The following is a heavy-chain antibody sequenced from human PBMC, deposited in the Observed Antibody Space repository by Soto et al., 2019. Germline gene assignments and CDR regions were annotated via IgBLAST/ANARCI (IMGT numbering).Heavy chain of an antibody. V-gene: IGHV3-21*02. CDR2: ITSGSDYI. CDR3: ARVDGYTFRSDC. D-gene: IGHD5-12*01. CDR1: GFTFSAYS. J-gene: IGHJ4*02. Sequence: EVQLVESGGGLVKPGGSLRLSCVASGFTFSAYSMSWVRQAPGKGLEWVSSITSGSDYIYYADSLKGRFTISRDNAKNSLFLQMHSLRAEDTAFYYCARVDGYTFRSDCWGQGTLVTVSS.